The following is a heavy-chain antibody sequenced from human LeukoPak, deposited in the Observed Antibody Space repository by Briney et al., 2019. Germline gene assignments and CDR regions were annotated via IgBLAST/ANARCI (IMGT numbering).Heavy chain of an antibody. CDR2: IYCDYHK. CDR1: GFSLSTSGVG. V-gene: IGHV2-5*02. CDR3: AHSTTSGRWASQH. J-gene: IGHJ1*01. Sequence: FGPKLVKHAQTLTLNCTFSGFSLSTSGVGVGWIRQPPGKALEWLALIYCDYHKRYSPSLKSRLTITNDPSKNQVLLTMTNMDPVHTATYYCAHSTTSGRWASQHWRQGTLVTVSS. D-gene: IGHD1-1*01.